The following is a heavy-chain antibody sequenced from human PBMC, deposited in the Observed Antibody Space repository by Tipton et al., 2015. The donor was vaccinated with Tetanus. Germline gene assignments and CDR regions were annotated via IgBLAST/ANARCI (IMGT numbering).Heavy chain of an antibody. V-gene: IGHV1-2*02. Sequence: QVQLVQSGAEVKKPGASVKVSCKASGYTFTGYYMYWVRQAPGQGPEWMGWIDPNSGGTVYAQKFQGRVTMTRDTSISTAYMELSSLRSDDTAVYYCARDRGNYIYYGMDVWGPGTTVTVS. J-gene: IGHJ6*02. CDR3: ARDRGNYIYYGMDV. CDR1: GYTFTGYY. CDR2: IDPNSGGT. D-gene: IGHD3-22*01.